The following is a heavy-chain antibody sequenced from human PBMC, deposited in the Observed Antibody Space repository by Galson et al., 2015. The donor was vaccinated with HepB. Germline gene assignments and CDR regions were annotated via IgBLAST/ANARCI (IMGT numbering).Heavy chain of an antibody. J-gene: IGHJ4*02. Sequence: SLRLSCAASGFTFANCGMSWVRQAPGKELEWVSTISGSGDSTYYLDSVKGRFTISRDNSKNTLYLQMNSLRPEDTAVYYCAVGRGDYSKGLFDYWGQGNLVTVSS. CDR2: ISGSGDST. CDR1: GFTFANCG. D-gene: IGHD6-13*01. V-gene: IGHV3-23*01. CDR3: AVGRGDYSKGLFDY.